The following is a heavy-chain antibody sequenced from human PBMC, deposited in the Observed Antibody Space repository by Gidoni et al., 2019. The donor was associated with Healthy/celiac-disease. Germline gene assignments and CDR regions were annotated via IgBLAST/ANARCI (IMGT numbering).Heavy chain of an antibody. Sequence: EVQLVQSGAEVTKPGESLKISCKGSGYSFTTYSIRWVRQMPGKGLEWMGIIDPGDSDTRYSQSFQGQVTISADKSISTAYLQWSSLKASDTAMYYCARGLGYCSSTSCLYNWFDPWGQGTLVTVSS. D-gene: IGHD2-2*01. CDR3: ARGLGYCSSTSCLYNWFDP. CDR1: GYSFTTYS. J-gene: IGHJ5*02. CDR2: IDPGDSDT. V-gene: IGHV5-51*01.